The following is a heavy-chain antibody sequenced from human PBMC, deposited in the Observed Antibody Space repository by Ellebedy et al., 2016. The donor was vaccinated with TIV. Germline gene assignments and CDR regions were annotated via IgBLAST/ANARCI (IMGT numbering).Heavy chain of an antibody. CDR3: ARSPGDTSMVDVYHFDY. D-gene: IGHD5-18*01. Sequence: PGESLKISCGASGFIFKNFLMYRVRQAPGKGPEWVSRISGDGRTTNYADSVKGRFSISRDNANNMVYLQMNSLRVEDTAVYYCARSPGDTSMVDVYHFDYWGQGTLVTVSS. CDR2: ISGDGRTT. J-gene: IGHJ4*02. V-gene: IGHV3-74*01. CDR1: GFIFKNFL.